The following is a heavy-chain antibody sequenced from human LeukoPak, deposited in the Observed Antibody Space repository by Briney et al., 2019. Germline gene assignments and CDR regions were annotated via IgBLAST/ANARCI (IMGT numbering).Heavy chain of an antibody. CDR3: ASLAMIGGCR. Sequence: ASVKVSCKASGGTFSSYAISWVRQAPGQGLEWMGGIIPIFGTANYAQKFQGRVTITADESTSTAYMELSSLRSEDRAVYYCASLAMIGGCRWGQGTMVTVSS. J-gene: IGHJ3*01. V-gene: IGHV1-69*13. CDR2: IIPIFGTA. D-gene: IGHD3-22*01. CDR1: GGTFSSYA.